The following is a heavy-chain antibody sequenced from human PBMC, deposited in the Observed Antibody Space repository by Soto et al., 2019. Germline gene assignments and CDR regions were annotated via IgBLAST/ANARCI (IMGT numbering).Heavy chain of an antibody. CDR2: TYTTGST. CDR1: GLIVSDNY. Sequence: PGGSLRLSCAASGLIVSDNYMSWVRQAPGKGLEWVSITYTTGSTYFADSVKGRITISRDNSKNTLYLQMNYLRAEDTAVYYCARYRHYSYYMDVWGKGTTVTVSS. J-gene: IGHJ6*03. V-gene: IGHV3-66*01. CDR3: ARYRHYSYYMDV.